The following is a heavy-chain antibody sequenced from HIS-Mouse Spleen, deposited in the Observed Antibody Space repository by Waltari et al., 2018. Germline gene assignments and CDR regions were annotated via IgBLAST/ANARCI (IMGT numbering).Heavy chain of an antibody. D-gene: IGHD4-4*01. CDR3: ARGHDYSNYFDY. Sequence: QVQLVQSGAEVKKPGASVKVSCKASGYTFTSYDINWVRQATRQGLEWMGWMNPNRGNTGYAQKFPGRVTMTRNTSISTAYMELSSLRSEDTAVYYCARGHDYSNYFDYWGQGTLVTVSS. CDR1: GYTFTSYD. J-gene: IGHJ4*02. V-gene: IGHV1-8*01. CDR2: MNPNRGNT.